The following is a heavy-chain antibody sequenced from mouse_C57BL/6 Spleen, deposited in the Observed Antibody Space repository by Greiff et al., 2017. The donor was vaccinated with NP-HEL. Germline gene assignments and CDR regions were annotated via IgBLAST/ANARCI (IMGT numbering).Heavy chain of an antibody. J-gene: IGHJ3*01. CDR3: ARCGAYYSNPFAY. CDR2: IYPGDGDT. V-gene: IGHV1-82*01. D-gene: IGHD2-5*01. CDR1: GYAFSSSW. Sequence: VQLQQSGPELVKPGASVKISCKASGYAFSSSWMNWVKQRPGKGLEWIGRIYPGDGDTNYNGKFKGKATLTADKSSSTAYMQLSSLTSEDSAVYFCARCGAYYSNPFAYWGQGTLVTVSA.